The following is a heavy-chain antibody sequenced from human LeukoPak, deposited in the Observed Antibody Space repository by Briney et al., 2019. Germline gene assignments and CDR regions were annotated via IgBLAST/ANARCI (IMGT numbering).Heavy chain of an antibody. V-gene: IGHV4-4*07. CDR2: VYSSGST. J-gene: IGHJ4*02. Sequence: SETLSLTCSVSRDSISSYYWSWIRQPAGKVLEWIRRVYSSGSTNYNPSLKSRVTMSIDTSQNQFSLKLSSVTAADTAVYYCARDRSSGWYVVDYWGEGTLVTVSS. D-gene: IGHD6-19*01. CDR1: RDSISSYY. CDR3: ARDRSSGWYVVDY.